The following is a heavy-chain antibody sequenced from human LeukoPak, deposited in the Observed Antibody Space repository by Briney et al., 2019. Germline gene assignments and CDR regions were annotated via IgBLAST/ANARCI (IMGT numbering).Heavy chain of an antibody. CDR3: ARGGRRDGYLY. CDR2: ISGSGDIT. D-gene: IGHD5-24*01. CDR1: GFIFSSYA. V-gene: IGHV3-23*01. Sequence: PGRSLRLSCSASGFIFSSYAMSWVRQAPGKGLEWVSVISGSGDITYHADSVRGRFTISRDNSKKTLFLQMDSLRAEDTAVYYCARGGRRDGYLYWGQGSLVTVSS. J-gene: IGHJ4*02.